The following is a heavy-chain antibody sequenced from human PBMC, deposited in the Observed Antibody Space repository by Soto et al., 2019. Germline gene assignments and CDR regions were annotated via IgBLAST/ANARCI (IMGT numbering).Heavy chain of an antibody. CDR2: INSDGNT. CDR1: GGSLFGDY. CDR3: ARARRPENWFYX. V-gene: IGHV4-4*07. J-gene: IGHJ5*02. Sequence: SETLSLTCTVSGGSLFGDYCTWIRQPAGGGLEWIGRINSDGNTNYSPYLKSRVNMSVDPSRKHFSLNLTSVTAADTASYFCARARRPENWFYXWGPGIHVTGSX.